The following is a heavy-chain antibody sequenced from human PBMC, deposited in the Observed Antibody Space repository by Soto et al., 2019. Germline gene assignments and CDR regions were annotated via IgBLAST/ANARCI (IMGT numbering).Heavy chain of an antibody. V-gene: IGHV3-33*01. CDR1: GFTFSSYG. Sequence: PGGSLRLSCAASGFTFSSYGMHWVRQAPGKGLEWVAVIWYDGSNKYYADSVKGRFTISRYNSKNTLYLQMNSLRAEDTAVYYCARGIAAASAMDVWGKGTTVTVSS. J-gene: IGHJ6*04. D-gene: IGHD6-13*01. CDR2: IWYDGSNK. CDR3: ARGIAAASAMDV.